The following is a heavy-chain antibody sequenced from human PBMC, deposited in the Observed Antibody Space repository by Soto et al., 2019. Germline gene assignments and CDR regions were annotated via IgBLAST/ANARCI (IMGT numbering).Heavy chain of an antibody. CDR2: IIPTFGTA. Sequence: QVQLVQSGAEVKKPGSSVKVSCKASGGTFSSYAISWVRQAPGKGLEWMGGIIPTFGTANYEQNFQGRVTITADESTSTAYMELSSLRSEDTAVYYGARSGRLLEWLLYHWGQGTLVTVSS. D-gene: IGHD3-3*01. CDR1: GGTFSSYA. J-gene: IGHJ5*02. V-gene: IGHV1-69*01. CDR3: ARSGRLLEWLLYH.